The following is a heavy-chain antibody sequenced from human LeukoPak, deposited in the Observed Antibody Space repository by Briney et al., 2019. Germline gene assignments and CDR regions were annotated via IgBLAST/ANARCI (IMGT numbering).Heavy chain of an antibody. CDR1: GYSFTSYW. V-gene: IGHV5-51*06. CDR3: ARGRTGGYDILTGHYYMDV. D-gene: IGHD3-9*01. CDR2: IYPGDSDT. J-gene: IGHJ6*03. Sequence: GESLKISCKGSGYSFTSYWIGWVRQMPGKGLEWMGIIYPGDSDTRYSPSFQGQVTISADKSISTAYLQWSSLKASDTAMYYCARGRTGGYDILTGHYYMDVWGKGTTVTISS.